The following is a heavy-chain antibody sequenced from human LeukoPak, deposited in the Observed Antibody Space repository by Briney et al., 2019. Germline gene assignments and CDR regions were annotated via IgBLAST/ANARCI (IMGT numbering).Heavy chain of an antibody. V-gene: IGHV3-23*01. CDR1: GFTFSSYA. CDR3: AKDRENDGDYFDY. CDR2: ISGSGGST. Sequence: SGGSLRLSCAASGFTFSSYAMSWVRQAPGKGLEWVSAISGSGGSTYYADSVKGRFTISRDNSKNTLYLQMNSLRAEDTAVYYCAKDRENDGDYFDYWGQGTLVTVSS. D-gene: IGHD4-17*01. J-gene: IGHJ4*02.